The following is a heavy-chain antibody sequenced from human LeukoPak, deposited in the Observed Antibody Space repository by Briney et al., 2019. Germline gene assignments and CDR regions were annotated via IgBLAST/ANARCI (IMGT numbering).Heavy chain of an antibody. CDR3: VSGRSGSGSEIFDY. V-gene: IGHV3-74*01. Sequence: QPGGSLRLSCAASGFTFSNYWMHWVRQAPGKGLVWVSRINSDGINTSYADSVKGRFTISRDNAKNTLNLQMNSLRAEDTALYYCVSGRSGSGSEIFDYWGQGSLVTVSS. CDR1: GFTFSNYW. D-gene: IGHD3-10*01. CDR2: INSDGINT. J-gene: IGHJ4*02.